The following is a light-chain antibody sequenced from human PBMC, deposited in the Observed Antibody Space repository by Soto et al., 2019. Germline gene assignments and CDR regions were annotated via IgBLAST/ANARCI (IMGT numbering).Light chain of an antibody. V-gene: IGKV1-5*03. J-gene: IGKJ1*01. CDR1: QSISSW. CDR2: KAS. Sequence: DIPMTQSPSTLSASVGDRVTITCRASQSISSWLAWYQQKPGKAPKLLIYKASSLESGVPSRFSGSGYGTEVTLTISSLQPDDFATYYCQQYNSYPTFGQGTKVEIK. CDR3: QQYNSYPT.